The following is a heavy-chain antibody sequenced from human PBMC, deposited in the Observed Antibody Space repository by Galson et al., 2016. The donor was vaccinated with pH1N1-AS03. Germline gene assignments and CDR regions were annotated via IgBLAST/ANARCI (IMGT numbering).Heavy chain of an antibody. D-gene: IGHD3-10*01. J-gene: IGHJ3*02. V-gene: IGHV1-18*01. CDR1: GYTVTTYG. CDR3: ASRLRGVVGFRVAVDI. Sequence: SVKVSCKASGYTVTTYGITWVRRAPGQGLEWMGWISAFSGNTVYAQSLQGRVTISIDTSTTTVYMELRSLGSDDTSGYYCASRLRGVVGFRVAVDIWGQGTLLTFSS. CDR2: ISAFSGNT.